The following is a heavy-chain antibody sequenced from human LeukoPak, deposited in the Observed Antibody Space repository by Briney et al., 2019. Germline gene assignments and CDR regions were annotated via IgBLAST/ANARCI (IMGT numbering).Heavy chain of an antibody. V-gene: IGHV3-7*01. CDR3: ARWWIKQWLAWFDP. Sequence: GGSLRLSCAASGFTFSSYWMSWVRQAPGKGLEWVANIKQDGSEKCYVDSVKGRFTISRDNAKNSLYLQMNSLRAEDTAVYYCARWWIKQWLAWFDPWGQGTLVTVSS. D-gene: IGHD6-19*01. CDR1: GFTFSSYW. J-gene: IGHJ5*02. CDR2: IKQDGSEK.